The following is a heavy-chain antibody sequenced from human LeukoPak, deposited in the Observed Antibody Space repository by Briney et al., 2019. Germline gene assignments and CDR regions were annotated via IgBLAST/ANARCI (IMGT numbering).Heavy chain of an antibody. CDR1: GFTFNGYW. CDR2: MKHDGSEE. D-gene: IGHD1-26*01. V-gene: IGHV3-7*04. Sequence: GGSLRLSCIVSGFTFNGYWMSWVRQAPGRGLEWVANMKHDGSEEDYVNSVKGRFTISRDNAKNSLFLQMSSLRAEDTAAYYCARAKWGLLRPATPVFDYWGQGTQVTVSS. CDR3: ARAKWGLLRPATPVFDY. J-gene: IGHJ4*02.